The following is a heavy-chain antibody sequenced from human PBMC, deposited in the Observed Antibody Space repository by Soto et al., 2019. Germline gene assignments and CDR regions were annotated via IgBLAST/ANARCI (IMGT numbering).Heavy chain of an antibody. D-gene: IGHD2-2*02. V-gene: IGHV4-30-2*01. CDR2: IYHSGST. Sequence: QLQLQESGSGLVKPSQTLSLTCAVSGGSISSGGYSWSWIRQPPGQGLEWIGSIYHSGSTYYNPSPKSRVTISVYRSKNQFSLKLSSVTASDTAVYYCASARGYCSSTSCYTTLPFDYWGQGTLVTVSS. CDR3: ASARGYCSSTSCYTTLPFDY. CDR1: GGSISSGGYS. J-gene: IGHJ4*02.